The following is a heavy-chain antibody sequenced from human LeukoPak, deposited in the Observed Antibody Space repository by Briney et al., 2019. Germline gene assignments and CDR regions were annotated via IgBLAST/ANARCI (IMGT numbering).Heavy chain of an antibody. CDR1: GDSVSSNSAA. CDR2: TYYRSKWYN. CDR3: AREAVADYYGMDV. J-gene: IGHJ6*02. V-gene: IGHV6-1*01. D-gene: IGHD6-19*01. Sequence: SQTLSLTCAISGDSVSSNSAALNWIRQSPSRGLEWMVRTYYRSKWYNDYAVSVKSRITINPDTSKNQFSLQLNSVTPEDTAVYYCAREAVADYYGMDVWGQGTTVTVSS.